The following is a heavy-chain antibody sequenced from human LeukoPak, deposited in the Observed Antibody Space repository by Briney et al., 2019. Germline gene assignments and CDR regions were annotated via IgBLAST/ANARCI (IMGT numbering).Heavy chain of an antibody. CDR3: ARSPLDGGALGFDI. D-gene: IGHD2-15*01. CDR1: GGSISSGGYS. J-gene: IGHJ3*02. Sequence: SQTLSLTCAVSGGSISSGGYSWRWIRQPPGKGLEWIGYIYHSGSTYYNPSLKSRVAISVDRSKNQFSLKLSSVTAADTAVYYCARSPLDGGALGFDIWSQGRMVTVSS. V-gene: IGHV4-30-2*01. CDR2: IYHSGST.